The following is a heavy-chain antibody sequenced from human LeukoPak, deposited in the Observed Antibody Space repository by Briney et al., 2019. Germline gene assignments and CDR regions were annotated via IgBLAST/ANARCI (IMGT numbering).Heavy chain of an antibody. CDR1: GGSISSSSYY. D-gene: IGHD3-22*01. J-gene: IGHJ4*02. CDR3: ARDSRSLRYYYDSSGYYQYFDY. Sequence: SETLSLTCTVSGGSISSSSYYWGWIRQPPGKGLEWIGSIYYSGSTYYNPSLKSRVTISVDTSKNQFSLKLSSVTAADTAVYYCARDSRSLRYYYDSSGYYQYFDYWGQGTLVTVSS. V-gene: IGHV4-39*07. CDR2: IYYSGST.